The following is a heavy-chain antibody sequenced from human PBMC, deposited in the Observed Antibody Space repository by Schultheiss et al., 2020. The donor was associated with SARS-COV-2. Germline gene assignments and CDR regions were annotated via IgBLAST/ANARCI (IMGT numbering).Heavy chain of an antibody. J-gene: IGHJ4*02. V-gene: IGHV6-1*01. Sequence: SETLSLTCAISGDSVSSNSAAWNWNRQSPSRGLEWLGRTYYRSKWYNDYAVSVKSRITINPDTSKNQFSLQLNSVTPEDTAVYYCARVPWIQLWLDYWGQGTLVTVSS. D-gene: IGHD5-18*01. CDR3: ARVPWIQLWLDY. CDR1: GDSVSSNSAA. CDR2: TYYRSKWYN.